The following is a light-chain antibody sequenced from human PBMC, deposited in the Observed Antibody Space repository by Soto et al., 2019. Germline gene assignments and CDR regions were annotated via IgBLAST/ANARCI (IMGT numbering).Light chain of an antibody. CDR2: NND. CDR3: SSYTNINTRACV. CDR1: FSNVGSTS. V-gene: IGLV1-44*01. Sequence: QSVLTQPPSASGTPGQRVTISCSGSFSNVGSTSVNWYQQQFPVAAPKLLIYNNDQRPSGVSNRFSGSKSGNTASLTISGLQAEDEAEYYCSSYTNINTRACVFGTGTKLTVL. J-gene: IGLJ1*01.